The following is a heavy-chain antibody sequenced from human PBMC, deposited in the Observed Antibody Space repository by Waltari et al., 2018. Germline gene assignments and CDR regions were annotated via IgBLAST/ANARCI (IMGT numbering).Heavy chain of an antibody. CDR3: ARGGHYDAVTSFYSDALHV. J-gene: IGHJ3*01. CDR1: GGSLDSYF. V-gene: IGHV4-59*08. Sequence: QVQLQASGPGLVKPSETLSLTCVVSGGSLDSYFWNWLRQPPGKGLEWIGYVYYSGGSKYNTSLESRVTISADTSRNEVSRSLTSVTAADTAVYFCARGGHYDAVTSFYSDALHVWGRGTTVIVSS. D-gene: IGHD3-3*01. CDR2: VYYSGGS.